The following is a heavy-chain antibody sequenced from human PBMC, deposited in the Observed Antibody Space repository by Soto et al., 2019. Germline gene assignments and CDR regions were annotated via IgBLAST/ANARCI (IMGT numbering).Heavy chain of an antibody. V-gene: IGHV3-74*03. CDR3: GRGGWDFYGVDV. Sequence: QLVESGGGLVQPGGSLRLSCEFSGFTLENFWSHWVRQVQGTGLTWVAHINKDGRERKYADSVKGRFTISRDNGKNKWFLQLHSLRGADTAVDYCGRGGWDFYGVDVWGQGTTGAVSS. J-gene: IGHJ6*02. CDR2: INKDGRER. CDR1: GFTLENFW. D-gene: IGHD6-19*01.